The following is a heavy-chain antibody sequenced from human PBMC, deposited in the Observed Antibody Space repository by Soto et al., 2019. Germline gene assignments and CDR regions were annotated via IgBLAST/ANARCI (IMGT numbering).Heavy chain of an antibody. J-gene: IGHJ5*02. CDR1: GGTFSSYA. D-gene: IGHD6-13*01. CDR3: ARDVQQRGWFDP. Sequence: VKVSCKASGGTFSSYAISWVRQAPGQGLEWMGGIIPIFGTANYAQKFQGRVTITADESTSTAYMELSSLRSEDTAVYYCARDVQQRGWFDPWGQGTLVTVSS. V-gene: IGHV1-69*13. CDR2: IIPIFGTA.